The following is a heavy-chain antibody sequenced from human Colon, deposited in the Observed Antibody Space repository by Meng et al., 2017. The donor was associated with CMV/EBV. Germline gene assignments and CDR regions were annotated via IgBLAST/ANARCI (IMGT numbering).Heavy chain of an antibody. CDR1: VS. J-gene: IGHJ5*02. CDR2: ICWNDTK. CDR3: AHTSGRDCATHDCHIRYFDP. D-gene: IGHD2-15*01. Sequence: VSVAWIRRPPGKAVEWLALICWNDTKRYNSSLASRLTVTKDTTKNQVVLTMTNMDPVDTATYYCAHTSGRDCATHDCHIRYFDPWGQGTLVTVSS. V-gene: IGHV2-5*01.